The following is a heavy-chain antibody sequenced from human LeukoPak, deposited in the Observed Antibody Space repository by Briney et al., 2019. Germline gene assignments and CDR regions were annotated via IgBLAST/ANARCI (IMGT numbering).Heavy chain of an antibody. V-gene: IGHV3-23*01. D-gene: IGHD3-22*01. CDR2: ISGSGGST. CDR1: GFTFSRYG. Sequence: PGGSLRLSCAASGFTFSRYGMSWVRQAPGKGLEWVSAISGSGGSTYYADSVKGRFTISRDNSKNTLYPQMNSLRAEDTAVYHCAKEIYYDSTGPQYWGQGTLVTVSS. J-gene: IGHJ4*02. CDR3: AKEIYYDSTGPQY.